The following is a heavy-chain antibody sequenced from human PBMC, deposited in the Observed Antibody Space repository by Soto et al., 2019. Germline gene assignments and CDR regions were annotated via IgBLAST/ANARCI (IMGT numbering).Heavy chain of an antibody. J-gene: IGHJ6*02. V-gene: IGHV1-69*01. CDR2: IIPISGTA. CDR3: ARSQGSSTSLEIYYYYYYGMDV. D-gene: IGHD2-2*01. Sequence: QVQLVQSGAEVKKPGSSVKVSCKASGGTFSSYAISWVRPAPGQGLEWMGGIIPISGTANYAQKFQGRVTITADESTSTAYMELSSLRSEHTAVYYCARSQGSSTSLEIYYYYYYGMDVWGQGTTVTVSS. CDR1: GGTFSSYA.